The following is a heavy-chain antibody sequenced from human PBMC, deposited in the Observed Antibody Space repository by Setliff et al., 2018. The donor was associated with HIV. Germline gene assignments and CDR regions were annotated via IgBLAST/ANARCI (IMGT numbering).Heavy chain of an antibody. J-gene: IGHJ3*01. CDR2: ISPNSGGT. Sequence: ASVKVSCKASGYTFTGYYMHWVRQAPGQGLEWMGWISPNSGGTNYAQKFQGRVTMTRDTSISTAYMELSRVKSDDTAVYYCARGSGYTRSWVPGGSWGQGTMVTVSS. CDR3: ARGSGYTRSWVPGGS. CDR1: GYTFTGYY. D-gene: IGHD6-13*01. V-gene: IGHV1-2*02.